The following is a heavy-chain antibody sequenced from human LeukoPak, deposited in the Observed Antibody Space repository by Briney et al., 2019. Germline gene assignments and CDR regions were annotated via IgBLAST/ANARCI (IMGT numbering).Heavy chain of an antibody. D-gene: IGHD5-12*01. CDR2: IYPGDSDT. CDR3: ARQSGSTAWFDP. J-gene: IGHJ5*02. Sequence: PGESLKISCKGSGHSFTTYWIAWVRQMPGKGLEWMGIIYPGDSDTRYSPSFQGQVTISVDKSISTAYLQWSSLKASDAAIYYCARQSGSTAWFDPWGQGTLVTVSS. CDR1: GHSFTTYW. V-gene: IGHV5-51*01.